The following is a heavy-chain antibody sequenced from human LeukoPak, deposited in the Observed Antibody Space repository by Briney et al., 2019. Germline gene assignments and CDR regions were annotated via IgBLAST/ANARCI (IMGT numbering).Heavy chain of an antibody. J-gene: IGHJ5*02. CDR1: GFTFNDFG. CDR2: VNGAGDTT. CDR3: AKAALLWFGDNWFDP. D-gene: IGHD3-10*01. Sequence: GGSLRLSCAASGFTFNDFGMHWVRQAPGKGLEWVSSVNGAGDTTYYAASVRGRFTMSRDDSKNTLYLQMNSLRVEDTAVYYCAKAALLWFGDNWFDPWGQGTLVTVSS. V-gene: IGHV3-NL1*01.